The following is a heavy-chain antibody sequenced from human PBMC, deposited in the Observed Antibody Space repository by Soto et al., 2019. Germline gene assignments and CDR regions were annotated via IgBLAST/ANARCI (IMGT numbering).Heavy chain of an antibody. CDR1: GFTFSSYN. Sequence: GGSLRLSCAASGFTFSSYNMNWVRQAPGKGLEWVSSISGSSSYIYYADSVKGRFTISRDNAKNSLYLQMNSLRAEDTAVYYCARVVYYDSSGYQYWGQGTLVTVSS. CDR2: ISGSSSYI. D-gene: IGHD3-22*01. CDR3: ARVVYYDSSGYQY. V-gene: IGHV3-21*01. J-gene: IGHJ4*02.